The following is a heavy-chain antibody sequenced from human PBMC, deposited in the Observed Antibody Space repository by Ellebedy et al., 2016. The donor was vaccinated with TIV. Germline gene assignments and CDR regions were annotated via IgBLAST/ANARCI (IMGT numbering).Heavy chain of an antibody. CDR1: GGSFNGYF. Sequence: MPSETLSLTCVVKGGSFNGYFWSWIRQYHGRGLEWLGEINPSGTANYNPSLKSRINMSVDTPEKQFSLRLTSVTAADTAVYYCARARGQYLYGSGSYFTHWGQGEVVTLSS. D-gene: IGHD3-10*01. CDR2: INPSGTA. CDR3: ARARGQYLYGSGSYFTH. J-gene: IGHJ4*02. V-gene: IGHV4-34*01.